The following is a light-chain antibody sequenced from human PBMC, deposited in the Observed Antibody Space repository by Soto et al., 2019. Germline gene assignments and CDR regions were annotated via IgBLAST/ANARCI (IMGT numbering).Light chain of an antibody. J-gene: IGKJ4*01. CDR3: QQLSRYPLT. V-gene: IGKV1-9*01. CDR2: SAS. Sequence: DIQLTHSTSFLSASVGDTVTITCRASQALSNYLAWYQQKPGKAPDLLIYSASTLQSGVPSRFSGSGSETEFSLTIRALQPEDCATYYCQQLSRYPLTFGGGTKVDIK. CDR1: QALSNY.